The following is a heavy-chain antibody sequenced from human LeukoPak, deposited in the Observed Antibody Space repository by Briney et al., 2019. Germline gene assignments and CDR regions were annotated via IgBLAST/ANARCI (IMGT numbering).Heavy chain of an antibody. CDR3: ATGAPIGIAVAGTPTEEFDY. D-gene: IGHD6-19*01. J-gene: IGHJ4*02. CDR1: GYTLTELS. V-gene: IGHV1-24*01. Sequence: ASVKLSCKVSGYTLTELSMHWVRHAPGKGLEWMGGFDPEDGETIYAQKFQGRVTMTEDTSTDTAYMELSSLRSEDTAVYYCATGAPIGIAVAGTPTEEFDYWGQGTLVTVSS. CDR2: FDPEDGET.